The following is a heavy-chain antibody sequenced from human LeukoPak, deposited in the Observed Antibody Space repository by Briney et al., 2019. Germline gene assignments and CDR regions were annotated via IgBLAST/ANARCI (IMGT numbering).Heavy chain of an antibody. J-gene: IGHJ5*02. CDR1: SGSISSYY. Sequence: SETLSLTCTVSSGSISSYYWSWIRQPPGKGLEWIGYIYYSGSTNYNPSLKSRVTISVDTSRNQFSLKLSSVTAADTAVYYCARDFGILNWFDPWGQGTLVTVSS. V-gene: IGHV4-59*01. CDR3: ARDFGILNWFDP. D-gene: IGHD1-14*01. CDR2: IYYSGST.